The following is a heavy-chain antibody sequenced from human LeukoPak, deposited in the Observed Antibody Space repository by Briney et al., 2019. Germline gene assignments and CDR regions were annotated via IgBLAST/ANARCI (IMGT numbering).Heavy chain of an antibody. CDR1: GFTFRNCA. V-gene: IGHV3-23*01. J-gene: IGHJ4*02. CDR2: ISGTGYNT. CDR3: AKHVSGSLFYFDY. Sequence: GGSLRLSCAASGFTFRNCAMSWVRQAPGKGLEWVSGISGTGYNTYYADSVRGRFTISRDNSKNTLYLRMNSLGAEDTAVYYCAKHVSGSLFYFDYWGQRTLVTVSS. D-gene: IGHD3-10*01.